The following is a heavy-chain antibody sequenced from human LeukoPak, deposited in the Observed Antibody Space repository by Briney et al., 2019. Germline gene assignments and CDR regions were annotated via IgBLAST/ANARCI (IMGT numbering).Heavy chain of an antibody. Sequence: ASVKVSCKASGYTFTTYDITWVRQAAGQGLEWMGWMNPNSGNTAYAQKFQGRVTITRNTSISTAYMELSSLRSEDTAVYYCAREDYYDSGSNDYWGQGTLVTVSS. CDR1: GYTFTTYD. V-gene: IGHV1-8*03. D-gene: IGHD3-22*01. J-gene: IGHJ4*02. CDR3: AREDYYDSGSNDY. CDR2: MNPNSGNT.